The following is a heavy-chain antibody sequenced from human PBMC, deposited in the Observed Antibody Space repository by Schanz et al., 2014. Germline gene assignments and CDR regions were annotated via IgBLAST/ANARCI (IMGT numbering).Heavy chain of an antibody. CDR3: ARESVSRTRLFDP. Sequence: QVQLVQSGAEVKKPGASMKVSCKASGRTFIVYHVLHWVRQAPGQGLEWMGRISPNSGDTHSAQKFQGRVTMTWDRSISTANMELSTLTSDDTAVYYCARESVSRTRLFDPWGQGTLVTVSS. V-gene: IGHV1-2*06. D-gene: IGHD3-3*01. J-gene: IGHJ5*02. CDR2: ISPNSGDT. CDR1: GRTFIVYH.